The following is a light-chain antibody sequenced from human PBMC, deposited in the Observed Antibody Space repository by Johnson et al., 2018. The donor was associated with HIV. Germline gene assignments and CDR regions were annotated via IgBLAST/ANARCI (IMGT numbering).Light chain of an antibody. CDR1: SSNIGKNS. CDR3: GTWDTRLSVLYV. Sequence: QSVLTQPPSVSAAPGQKVTIPCSGSSSNIGKNSVSWYQQLPGTAPKLLIYESNKRPSGIPDRFSGSKSGTSATLGITGLQTGDEADYYCGTWDTRLSVLYVCGSGTKVTVL. J-gene: IGLJ1*01. V-gene: IGLV1-51*02. CDR2: ESN.